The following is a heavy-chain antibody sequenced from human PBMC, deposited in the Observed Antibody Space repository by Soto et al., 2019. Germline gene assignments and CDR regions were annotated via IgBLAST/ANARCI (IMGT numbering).Heavy chain of an antibody. CDR2: IDYSGGA. J-gene: IGHJ5*02. CDR3: AGCYSDYDTNCFDL. CDR1: GGSISSGGYY. Sequence: PSETLSLTCTVSGGSISSGGYYWSWIRQQPGKGREWIGYIDYSGGAYYHPSLTSQLTISVDTSKNQFSLKLRSVTAADTAVSFCAGCYSDYDTNCFDLWGQGAPVTVSS. V-gene: IGHV4-31*01. D-gene: IGHD4-17*01.